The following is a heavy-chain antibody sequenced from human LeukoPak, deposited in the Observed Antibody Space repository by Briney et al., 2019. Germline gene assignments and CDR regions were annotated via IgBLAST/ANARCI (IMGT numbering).Heavy chain of an antibody. V-gene: IGHV1-2*02. J-gene: IGHJ4*02. CDR1: GYTFTSYD. CDR3: ARDREITFGGVITD. D-gene: IGHD3-16*02. Sequence: ASVKVSCKASGYTFTSYDINWVRQATGQGLEWMGWINPNSGGTNYAQKFQGRVTMTRDTSISTAYMELSRLRSDDTAVYYCARDREITFGGVITDWGQGTLVTVSS. CDR2: INPNSGGT.